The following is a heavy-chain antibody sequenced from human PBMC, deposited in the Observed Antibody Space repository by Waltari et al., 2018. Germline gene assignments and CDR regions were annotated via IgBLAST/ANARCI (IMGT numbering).Heavy chain of an antibody. V-gene: IGHV3-48*03. CDR3: ARGAGGSYFDY. CDR1: GFTFSSYE. CDR2: RSSSGSTI. Sequence: EVQLVESGGGLVQPGGSLRLSCAASGFTFSSYEMNWVRQAPGKGLEWVSYRSSSGSTIYDADSVKGRFTIARDNAKNSLYLQMNRLRAEDTAMYYCARGAGGSYFDYWGQGTLVTVSS. J-gene: IGHJ4*02. D-gene: IGHD1-26*01.